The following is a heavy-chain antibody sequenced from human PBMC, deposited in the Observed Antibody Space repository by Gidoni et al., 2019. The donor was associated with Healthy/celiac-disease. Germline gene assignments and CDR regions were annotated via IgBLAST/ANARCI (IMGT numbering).Heavy chain of an antibody. CDR1: GFTVSSNY. Sequence: EVQLVATGGGLIQPGGYLILSFAASGFTVSSNYMSWVRQAPGKGLECVSVIYRGVSTYYADSVKGRFTISRDNSKNTLYLQMNSLRAEDTAVYYCASRVVPAAIRGLAFDIWGQGTNGHRLF. CDR3: ASRVVPAAIRGLAFDI. J-gene: IGHJ3*02. D-gene: IGHD2-2*02. V-gene: IGHV3-53*02. CDR2: IYRGVST.